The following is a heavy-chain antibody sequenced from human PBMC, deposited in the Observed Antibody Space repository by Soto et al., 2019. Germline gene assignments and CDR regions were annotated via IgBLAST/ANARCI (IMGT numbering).Heavy chain of an antibody. J-gene: IGHJ6*02. Sequence: GGSLRLSCAASGFTFSSYGMHWVRQAPGKGLEWVAVIWYDGSNKYYADSVKGRFTISRDNSKNTLYLQMNSLRAEDTAVYYCARGGPHTVTTNRDYYGMDVWGQGTTVTVSS. D-gene: IGHD4-4*01. CDR1: GFTFSSYG. CDR3: ARGGPHTVTTNRDYYGMDV. V-gene: IGHV3-33*01. CDR2: IWYDGSNK.